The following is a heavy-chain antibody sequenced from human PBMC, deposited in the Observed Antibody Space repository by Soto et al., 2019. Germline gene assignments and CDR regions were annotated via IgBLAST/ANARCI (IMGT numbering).Heavy chain of an antibody. CDR3: ARITSPGYFDS. CDR2: INQDGSEK. J-gene: IGHJ4*02. D-gene: IGHD1-20*01. V-gene: IGHV3-7*05. CDR1: GFPLSSHW. Sequence: EVQLVESGGGLVQPGGSLRLSCAASGFPLSSHWMPWVCKAPGKGREWVAYINQDGSEKYYVDSVMGRFTMSRDNTQSSLSLQMNTLRVEDSAVYYCARITSPGYFDSWGQGTLVTVSS.